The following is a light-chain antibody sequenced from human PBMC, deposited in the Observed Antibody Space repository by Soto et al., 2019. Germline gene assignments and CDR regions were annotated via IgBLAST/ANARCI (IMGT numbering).Light chain of an antibody. Sequence: DLLLTQSPIFLSASVGDRVTITCRASQTIRRYLNWYQQKPGKAPSLLIYAASNLETGVPSRVSGSGSGTDFTLTINNLQPEDLATYFCQQTYNTPWTFGQGT. CDR2: AAS. CDR3: QQTYNTPWT. V-gene: IGKV1-39*01. CDR1: QTIRRY. J-gene: IGKJ1*01.